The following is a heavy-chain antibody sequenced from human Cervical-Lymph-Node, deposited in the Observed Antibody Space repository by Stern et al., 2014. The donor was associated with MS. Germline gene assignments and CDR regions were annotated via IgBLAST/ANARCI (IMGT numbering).Heavy chain of an antibody. J-gene: IGHJ6*02. CDR3: ATDRDDFRRGYSAPSKGYGLDV. Sequence: VQLVESGAEVKKPGVSVKVSCKVSGYTLTELSMHWVRQAPGKGLEWMGGFDPEDGETIYAQKFQGRVTMTEDTSTDTAYMELSSLRSEDTAVYYCATDRDDFRRGYSAPSKGYGLDVWGQGTTVTVTS. CDR2: FDPEDGET. D-gene: IGHD3-3*01. V-gene: IGHV1-24*01. CDR1: GYTLTELS.